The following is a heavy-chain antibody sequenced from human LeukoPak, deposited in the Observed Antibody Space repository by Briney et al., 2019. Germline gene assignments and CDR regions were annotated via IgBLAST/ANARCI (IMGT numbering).Heavy chain of an antibody. Sequence: PSETLSLTCAVYGGSFSGYYWSWIRQPPGKGLEWIGEINHSGSTNYNPSIKSRVTISVDTSKNQFSLKLSSVTAADTAVYYCARVVGYYFDYWGQGTLVTVSS. CDR2: INHSGST. CDR3: ARVVGYYFDY. CDR1: GGSFSGYY. V-gene: IGHV4-34*01. D-gene: IGHD1-26*01. J-gene: IGHJ4*02.